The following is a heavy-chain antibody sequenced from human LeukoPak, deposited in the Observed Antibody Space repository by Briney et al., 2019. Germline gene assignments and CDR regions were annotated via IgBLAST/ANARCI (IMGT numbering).Heavy chain of an antibody. V-gene: IGHV4-59*01. CDR2: IYNSGST. Sequence: SETLSLTCSVSGDSISIYYWSWIRQPPGKGLEWIGYIYNSGSTNYNPSLKSRVTISVDTSKNQFSLKLSSVTAADTAVYYCARVQSGYSYGSFDYWGQGTLVTVSS. CDR1: GDSISIYY. CDR3: ARVQSGYSYGSFDY. J-gene: IGHJ4*02. D-gene: IGHD5-18*01.